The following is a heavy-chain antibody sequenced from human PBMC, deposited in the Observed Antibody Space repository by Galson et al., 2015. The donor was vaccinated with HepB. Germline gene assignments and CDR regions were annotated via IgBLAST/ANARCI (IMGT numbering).Heavy chain of an antibody. V-gene: IGHV2-70*11. D-gene: IGHD3-22*01. J-gene: IGHJ4*02. CDR1: GFSLSTSRMC. Sequence: PALVKPTQTLTLTCTFSGFSLSTSRMCVSWIRQPPGKALEWLARIDWDDNESYSTSLKTRLTISKDTSKNQVVLTMTNMDPVDTATYFCARVTYYYDSSGYSGWGFDYWGRGTLVTVSS. CDR2: IDWDDNE. CDR3: ARVTYYYDSSGYSGWGFDY.